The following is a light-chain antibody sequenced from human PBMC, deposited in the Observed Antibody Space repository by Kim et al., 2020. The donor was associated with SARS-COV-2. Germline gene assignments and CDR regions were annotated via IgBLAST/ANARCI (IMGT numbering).Light chain of an antibody. CDR2: GAS. J-gene: IGKJ2*01. CDR3: QQYGTSHYT. Sequence: LSPGDRATLSCSASQSVRSTYLAWYQQKPGQAPRLLIYGASSRATGIPDRFSVSGSGTDFTLTISRLEPEDVAVYYCQQYGTSHYTFGQGTKLEI. V-gene: IGKV3-20*01. CDR1: QSVRSTY.